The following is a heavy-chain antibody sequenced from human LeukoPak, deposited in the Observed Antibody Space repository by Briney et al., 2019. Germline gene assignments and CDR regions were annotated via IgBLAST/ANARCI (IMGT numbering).Heavy chain of an antibody. J-gene: IGHJ4*02. CDR1: GFIASNKY. CDR2: IRSDGTT. D-gene: IGHD4-17*01. Sequence: GGSLRLSCAASGFIASNKYMSWVRQAPGKGLEWVPTIRSDGTTDYADSVKGRFTISRDDSKNTLYLQMNSLRVEDTAVYSCARRRGGYGEGELDYWGQGTLVTVSS. V-gene: IGHV3-66*04. CDR3: ARRRGGYGEGELDY.